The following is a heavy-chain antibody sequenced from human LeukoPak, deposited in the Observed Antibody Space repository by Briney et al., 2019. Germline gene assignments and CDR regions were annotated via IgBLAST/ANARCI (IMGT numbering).Heavy chain of an antibody. J-gene: IGHJ4*02. CDR3: ARSWAGMYYPFYYFDY. CDR1: GVSITSSSYN. CDR2: INHRGTT. D-gene: IGHD1-26*01. Sequence: SETLSLTCTVSGVSITSSSYNWGWIRQPPGKGLEWIAEINHRGTTRYNPSLKSRVNISADTSKNQFSLHLDSVTAADTAVYYCARSWAGMYYPFYYFDYWGQGTLVSVSS. V-gene: IGHV4-39*07.